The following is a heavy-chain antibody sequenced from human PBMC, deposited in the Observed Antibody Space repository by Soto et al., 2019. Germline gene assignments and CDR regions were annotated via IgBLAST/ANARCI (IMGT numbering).Heavy chain of an antibody. V-gene: IGHV1-69*01. J-gene: IGHJ4*02. CDR2: IIPKLGSA. CDR3: ARGGDVYNFGAVY. Sequence: QVQLVQSGAEVKEPGSSVKVSCKASGGGNLRDYRTTWVRRAPGQGLEWMGGIIPKLGSANYAQNFQGRVTVTADGSTNTVYMELRSLRADDTAVYYCARGGDVYNFGAVYWGQGTPVTVSS. D-gene: IGHD2-21*01. CDR1: GGGNLRDYR.